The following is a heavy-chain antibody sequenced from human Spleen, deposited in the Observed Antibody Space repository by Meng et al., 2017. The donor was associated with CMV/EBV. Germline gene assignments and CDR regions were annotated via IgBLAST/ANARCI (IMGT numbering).Heavy chain of an antibody. J-gene: IGHJ6*02. CDR3: ARGIHYYDSSGPHYYYYGMDV. D-gene: IGHD3-22*01. V-gene: IGHV1-46*01. CDR1: GYTFTKYY. Sequence: ASVKVSCKASGYTFTKYYMHWVRQAPGQGLEWMGIINSRGGTTTYAQKFQGRVTITTDESTSTAYMELSSLRSEDTAVYYCARGIHYYDSSGPHYYYYGMDVWGQGTTVTVSS. CDR2: INSRGGTT.